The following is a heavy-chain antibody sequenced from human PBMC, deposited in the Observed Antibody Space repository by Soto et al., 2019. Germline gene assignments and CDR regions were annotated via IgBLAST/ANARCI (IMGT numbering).Heavy chain of an antibody. CDR1: GDTFSRYS. CDR2: IFPVFGTA. Sequence: QVQLVQSGAEVKKPGSSVKVSCKASGDTFSRYSISWVRQAPGQGLEWMGGIFPVFGTANYAQKFQGRVMITADESTNTAYMDLSSLTSEDTAVYYCAVGPSAAAWYSHGMDVWGQGTTVTVSS. D-gene: IGHD2-2*01. V-gene: IGHV1-69*12. CDR3: AVGPSAAAWYSHGMDV. J-gene: IGHJ6*02.